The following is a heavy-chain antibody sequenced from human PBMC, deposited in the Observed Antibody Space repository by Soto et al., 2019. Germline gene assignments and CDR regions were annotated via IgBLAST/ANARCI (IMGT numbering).Heavy chain of an antibody. Sequence: GVSLRLSCTASGFTFSNYGMHWVRQAPGKGLEWVALIWYDGSHEYYVDSVKGRFTISRDNSMNTLYLQMKSLRVEDSAVYYCARDSMVTFSGYYYYSMDVWGQGTTVTVSS. J-gene: IGHJ6*02. CDR3: ARDSMVTFSGYYYYSMDV. CDR2: IWYDGSHE. D-gene: IGHD2-21*02. V-gene: IGHV3-33*01. CDR1: GFTFSNYG.